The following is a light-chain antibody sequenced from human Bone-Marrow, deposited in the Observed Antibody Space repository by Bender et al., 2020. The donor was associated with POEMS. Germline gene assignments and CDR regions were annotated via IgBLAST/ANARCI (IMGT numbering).Light chain of an antibody. V-gene: IGLV3-21*02. CDR1: NIGSKN. J-gene: IGLJ3*02. CDR3: QVWDHITDQSV. CDR2: DNS. Sequence: VLTQTPSVSVAPGQTANFPCGGHNIGSKNVHWYQQKPGQAPVLVVCDNSDRPSGIPERFAGSTSENTATLTISRVEVGDEADYYCQVWDHITDQSVFGGGTKLTVL.